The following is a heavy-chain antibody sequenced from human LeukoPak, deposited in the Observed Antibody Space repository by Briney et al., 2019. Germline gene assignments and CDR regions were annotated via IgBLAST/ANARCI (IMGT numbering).Heavy chain of an antibody. Sequence: SETLSLTCTVSGGSISSSSYYWGWIRQPPGKGLEWIGSIYYSGSTYYNPSLKSRVTISVDMSKNQFSLKLSSVTAADTAVYYCARRAELIEPPDWYFDLWGRGTLVTVSS. V-gene: IGHV4-39*01. D-gene: IGHD3-10*01. CDR1: GGSISSSSYY. CDR2: IYYSGST. J-gene: IGHJ2*01. CDR3: ARRAELIEPPDWYFDL.